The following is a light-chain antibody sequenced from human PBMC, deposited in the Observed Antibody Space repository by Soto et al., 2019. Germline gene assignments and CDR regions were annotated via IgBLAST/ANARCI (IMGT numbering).Light chain of an antibody. V-gene: IGKV1-6*01. CDR1: QDIRID. CDR2: GAS. Sequence: AVQMTQSPSSLSASVGERVTITCRASQDIRIDLGWYQQKPGKAPKLLIYGASNLQDGVPSRFSGRGSGTDFALTISSLQPEDFVTYYCLQDYSYPRTFGQGTKLGIK. J-gene: IGKJ1*01. CDR3: LQDYSYPRT.